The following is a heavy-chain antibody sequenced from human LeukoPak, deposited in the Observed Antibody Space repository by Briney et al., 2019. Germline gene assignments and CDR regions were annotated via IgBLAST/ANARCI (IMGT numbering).Heavy chain of an antibody. V-gene: IGHV1-69*04. CDR1: VDTFTSYA. CDR2: IIPFFGIA. Sequence: GSSLKVSCKASVDTFTSYAISWVRQAPGQGLEWMGTIIPFFGIAYYAQRFQGRVTITADKTTSTAYIEVSSLRSEDTAVYYCARDPEWGQGTLVTVSS. CDR3: ARDPE. J-gene: IGHJ4*02.